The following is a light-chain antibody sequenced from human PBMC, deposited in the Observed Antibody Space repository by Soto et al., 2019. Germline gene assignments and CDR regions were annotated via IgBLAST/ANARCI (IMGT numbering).Light chain of an antibody. CDR2: EIS. J-gene: IGLJ1*01. Sequence: QSALTQPASVSGSPGQSITISCTGTSSDVGGYNYVSWYQQHPGKAPKLMIYEISNRPSGVSNRFSGSKSGNAASLTISGLDAEDEAYYYCNSYTSSSTLVFGAGTKLTVL. CDR1: SSDVGGYNY. V-gene: IGLV2-14*01. CDR3: NSYTSSSTLV.